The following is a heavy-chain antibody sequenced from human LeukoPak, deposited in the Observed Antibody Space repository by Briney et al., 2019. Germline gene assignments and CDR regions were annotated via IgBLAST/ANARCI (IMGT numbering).Heavy chain of an antibody. CDR1: GVTFSSYG. CDR2: ISYDGSNK. Sequence: GRSLRLSCAASGVTFSSYGMHCVRQAPGKGLECGAGISYDGSNKYYADSLKGRFTTSRDNSKNTLYLQMNSLRAEATAVYYCAKDLVVPAAALYYYGMAVWGQGTTVTVSS. V-gene: IGHV3-30*18. J-gene: IGHJ6*02. CDR3: AKDLVVPAAALYYYGMAV. D-gene: IGHD2-2*01.